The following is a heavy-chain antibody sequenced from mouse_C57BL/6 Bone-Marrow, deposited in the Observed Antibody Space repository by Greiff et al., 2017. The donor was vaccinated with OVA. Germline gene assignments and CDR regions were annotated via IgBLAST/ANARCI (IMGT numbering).Heavy chain of an antibody. J-gene: IGHJ4*01. V-gene: IGHV1-54*01. CDR1: GYAFTNYL. Sequence: VQLQQSGAELVRPGTSVKVSCKASGYAFTNYLIEWVKQRPGQGLEWIGVINPGSGGTNYNEKFKGKATLTVDKSSSTAYMQLSSQTSEDSAVYFCARSDGRGSMDYWGQGTSVTVSS. CDR2: INPGSGGT. CDR3: ARSDGRGSMDY. D-gene: IGHD1-1*01.